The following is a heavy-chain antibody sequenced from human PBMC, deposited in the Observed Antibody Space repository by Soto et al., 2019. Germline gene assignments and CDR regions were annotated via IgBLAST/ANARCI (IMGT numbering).Heavy chain of an antibody. CDR1: GFTFSDYY. CDR3: ARGGYCSSTSCYPQYSQH. Sequence: QVQLVESGGGLVKPGGSLRLSCAASGFTFSDYYMPWIRQAPGKGLEWVSYISSSGSTIYYADSVKGRFTISRDNAKNSLYLQMNSPRADDTAVYYCARGGYCSSTSCYPQYSQHWGQGTLVTVSS. V-gene: IGHV3-11*01. J-gene: IGHJ1*01. CDR2: ISSSGSTI. D-gene: IGHD2-2*01.